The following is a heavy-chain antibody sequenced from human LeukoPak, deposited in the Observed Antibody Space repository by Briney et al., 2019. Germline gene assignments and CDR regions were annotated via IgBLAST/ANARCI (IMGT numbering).Heavy chain of an antibody. Sequence: PGGSLRLSCAASGFTFSTYEMNWVRQAPGKGLEWVSYISTSGSIIYYADSVKGRFTISRDNAKNALHLQMISLRAEDTAVYYCAREGTGRYYYYYYMDVWGKGTTVTISS. CDR1: GFTFSTYE. CDR3: AREGTGRYYYYYYMDV. CDR2: ISTSGSII. D-gene: IGHD1-1*01. V-gene: IGHV3-48*03. J-gene: IGHJ6*03.